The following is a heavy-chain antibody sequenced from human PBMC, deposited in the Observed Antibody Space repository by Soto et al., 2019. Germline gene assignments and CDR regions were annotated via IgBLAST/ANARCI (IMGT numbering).Heavy chain of an antibody. V-gene: IGHV3-23*01. D-gene: IGHD3-3*01. CDR1: GVTFSSNA. CDR2: ISGSGGST. Sequence: PGGSLRLSCAVSGVTFSSNAMNWVSQAPGKGLEWVSGISGSGGSTYYADSVKGRFTISRDNSRNTLYLQMNSLRVEDTAIYYCADNGFWSGPPADYWGQGTLVTVSS. J-gene: IGHJ4*02. CDR3: ADNGFWSGPPADY.